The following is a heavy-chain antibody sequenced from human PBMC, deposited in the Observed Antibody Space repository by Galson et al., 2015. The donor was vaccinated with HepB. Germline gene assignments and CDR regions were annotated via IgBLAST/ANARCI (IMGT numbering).Heavy chain of an antibody. V-gene: IGHV1-8*01. Sequence: SVKVSCKASGYTFNIFDISWVRQATGQGLEWMGWMNPNSGSTDYAQKFQGRVTMTRDTAISTAFMELSSLRSDDTAVYYCARGLDRYYYYYYGMDVWGQGTTVTVSS. CDR3: ARGLDRYYYYYYGMDV. CDR1: GYTFNIFD. J-gene: IGHJ6*02. CDR2: MNPNSGST.